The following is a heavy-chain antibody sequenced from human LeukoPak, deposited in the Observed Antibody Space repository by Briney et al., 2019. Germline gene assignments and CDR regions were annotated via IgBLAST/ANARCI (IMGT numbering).Heavy chain of an antibody. CDR2: IYPGDSDT. Sequence: GESLNFSWQASGYPFTSYWIGWSGQMPGKGLEWMGIIYPGDSDTRYSPYFQAQVTISADKYITTAYLQWSSLKASDTAMYYCARLPERTGAFDYWGQGTLVTVSS. CDR3: ARLPERTGAFDY. D-gene: IGHD3/OR15-3a*01. CDR1: GYPFTSYW. V-gene: IGHV5-51*01. J-gene: IGHJ4*02.